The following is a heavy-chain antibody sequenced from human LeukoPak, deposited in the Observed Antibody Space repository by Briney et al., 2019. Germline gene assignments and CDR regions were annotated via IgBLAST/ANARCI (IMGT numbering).Heavy chain of an antibody. CDR1: GYTFTSYY. D-gene: IGHD3-10*01. CDR3: ARPFEYYYGSGSRNDASDI. V-gene: IGHV1-46*01. CDR2: INPSGGST. Sequence: ASVKVSCKASGYTFTSYYMHWVRQAPGQGLEWMGIINPSGGSTSYAQKFQGRVTMTRDTSTSTVYMELSSLRSEDTAVYYCARPFEYYYGSGSRNDASDIWGQGTMVTVSS. J-gene: IGHJ3*02.